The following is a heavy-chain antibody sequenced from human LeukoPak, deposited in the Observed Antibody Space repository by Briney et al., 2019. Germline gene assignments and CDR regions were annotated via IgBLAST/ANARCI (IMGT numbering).Heavy chain of an antibody. Sequence: GGSLRLSCAASGFTFSNYVMSWVRQAPGKGLEWVSGISGSGDSTYYADSVKGRFTISRDNSKNTLYLQMNSLRAEDTAVYYCARGPYLGLGYWGQGTLVTVSS. J-gene: IGHJ4*02. CDR3: ARGPYLGLGY. CDR1: GFTFSNYV. CDR2: ISGSGDST. V-gene: IGHV3-23*01. D-gene: IGHD3-16*01.